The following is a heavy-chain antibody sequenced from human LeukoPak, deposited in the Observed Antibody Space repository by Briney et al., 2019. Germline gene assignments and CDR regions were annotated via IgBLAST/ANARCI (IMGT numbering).Heavy chain of an antibody. Sequence: GESLKISCKGSGYSFTSYWIGWVRQMPGKGLEWMVIIYPGDSDTRYCPSFQGQVTISADNSFSTAYLQWSSLKASDTAMYYCASTNLLGYCSSTSCDFDYWGQGTLVTVSS. J-gene: IGHJ4*02. CDR3: ASTNLLGYCSSTSCDFDY. CDR2: IYPGDSDT. D-gene: IGHD2-2*01. CDR1: GYSFTSYW. V-gene: IGHV5-51*01.